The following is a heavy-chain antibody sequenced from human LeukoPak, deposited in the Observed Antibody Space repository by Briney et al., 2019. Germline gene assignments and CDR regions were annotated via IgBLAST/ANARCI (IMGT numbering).Heavy chain of an antibody. V-gene: IGHV3-30-3*01. CDR3: AKVAYVFWSGYSTPYYFDY. D-gene: IGHD3-3*01. J-gene: IGHJ4*02. Sequence: GGSLRLSCAASAFTFSSYTTYWVRQAPGKGLEWVAVISSDGSNKYYADSVKGRFSISRDNSKNTLYLQMNSLRTEDTAVYYCAKVAYVFWSGYSTPYYFDYWGQGTLVTVSS. CDR2: ISSDGSNK. CDR1: AFTFSSYT.